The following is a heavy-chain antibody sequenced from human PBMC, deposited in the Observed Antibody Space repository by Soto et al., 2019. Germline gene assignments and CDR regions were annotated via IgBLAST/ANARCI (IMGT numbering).Heavy chain of an antibody. CDR3: ARAASQRSSWSHRSFDWFAP. CDR1: GVTFSSYA. CDR2: IIPICGTA. J-gene: IGHJ5*02. V-gene: IGHV1-69*06. Sequence: QVQLVQSGAEVKKPGSSVKVSCKASGVTFSSYAISWVRQAPGQGLAWMGGIIPICGTANYAQQFQGRVTVTADTSTSTAYMELGSLRSEDKAGYYCARAASQRSSWSHRSFDWFAPWGLGTPVTV. D-gene: IGHD6-13*01.